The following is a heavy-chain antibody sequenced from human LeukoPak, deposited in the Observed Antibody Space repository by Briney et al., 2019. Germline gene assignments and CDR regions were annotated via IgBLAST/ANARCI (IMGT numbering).Heavy chain of an antibody. CDR3: AKDLQRWIQLPDY. CDR2: IDSGGST. J-gene: IGHJ4*02. D-gene: IGHD5-24*01. Sequence: GGSLRLSCAASGFTVSSNYMSWVRQAPGKGLEWVSVIDSGGSTYYADSVKGRFTISRDNSKNTLYLQMNSLRVEDTALYYCAKDLQRWIQLPDYWGQGTLVTVSS. V-gene: IGHV3-53*01. CDR1: GFTVSSNY.